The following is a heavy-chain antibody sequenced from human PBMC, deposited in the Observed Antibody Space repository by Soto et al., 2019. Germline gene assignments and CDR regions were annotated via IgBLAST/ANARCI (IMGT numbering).Heavy chain of an antibody. Sequence: GGSLRLSCAASGFTFSSYGMHWVRQAPGKGLEWVAVILYDGSKKYYADSMKGRFTISRDNSKNTLYLQMNSLRAEDTALYYCAKDRGALRWSEEHYYFDYWGQGTLVTVSS. CDR1: GFTFSSYG. D-gene: IGHD4-17*01. J-gene: IGHJ4*02. V-gene: IGHV3-30*18. CDR2: ILYDGSKK. CDR3: AKDRGALRWSEEHYYFDY.